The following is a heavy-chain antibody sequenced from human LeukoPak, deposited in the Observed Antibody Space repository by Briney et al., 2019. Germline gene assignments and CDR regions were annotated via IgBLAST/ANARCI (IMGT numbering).Heavy chain of an antibody. CDR3: ARGLLRATRTGYLDY. V-gene: IGHV3-74*01. CDR1: GFTFSGYC. J-gene: IGHJ4*02. CDR2: INSDGSST. D-gene: IGHD5-24*01. Sequence: SGGSLRLSCAASGFTFSGYCMHWVRQAPGKGLVWVSRINSDGSSTTYADSVKGRFTISRDNAKNTLYLQMNSLRAEDTAVYYCARGLLRATRTGYLDYWGQGTLVTVSS.